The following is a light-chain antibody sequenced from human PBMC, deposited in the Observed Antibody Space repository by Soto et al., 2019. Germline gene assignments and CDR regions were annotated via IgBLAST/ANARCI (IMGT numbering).Light chain of an antibody. V-gene: IGKV3-15*01. J-gene: IGKJ1*01. Sequence: EIVMTQSPVILSVSPGERATLSCRASQSISSNLAWYQQKPGQAPRLLIYDASTRATGIPARFSGSGSGTEFTLSISSLQSEDFAVYYCQQYNNWPTWTFGQRTKVEIK. CDR2: DAS. CDR3: QQYNNWPTWT. CDR1: QSISSN.